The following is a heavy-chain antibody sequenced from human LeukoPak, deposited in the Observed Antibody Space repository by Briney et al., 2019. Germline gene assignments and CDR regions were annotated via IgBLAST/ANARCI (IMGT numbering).Heavy chain of an antibody. CDR1: GFTFSSYG. V-gene: IGHV3-30*02. J-gene: IGHJ4*02. CDR2: IRYDGSNK. CDR3: AKSGYCGGDCYNFDY. D-gene: IGHD2-21*01. Sequence: GGSLRLSCAASGFTFSSYGMHWVRQAPGKGLEWVAFIRYDGSNKYYADFVKGRFTISRDNSKNTLYLQMNSLRAEDTAVYYCAKSGYCGGDCYNFDYWGRGTLVTVSS.